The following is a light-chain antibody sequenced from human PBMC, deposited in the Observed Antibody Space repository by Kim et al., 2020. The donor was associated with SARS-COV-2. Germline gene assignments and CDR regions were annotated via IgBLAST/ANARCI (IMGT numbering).Light chain of an antibody. CDR1: ESVSGNH. CDR3: QQYGASPPWT. Sequence: EIVLTQSPGTLSLSPGERATLSCRASESVSGNHLGWFQQKPGPPPSLLIYAASIRATGIPDRCSGSVSGTDFRLTISRLAPEDFAVYYCQQYGASPPWTFGLGTKVEIK. J-gene: IGKJ1*01. V-gene: IGKV3-20*01. CDR2: AAS.